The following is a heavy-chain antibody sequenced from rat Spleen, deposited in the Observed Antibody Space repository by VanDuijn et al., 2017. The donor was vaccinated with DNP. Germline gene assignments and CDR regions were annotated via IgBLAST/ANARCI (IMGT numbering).Heavy chain of an antibody. Sequence: EVQLVESGGGLVQPGRSLKLSCVASGFTFSDYNMAWVRQAPKKGLEWVATIIYDGSRTYYRDFVKGRFTISRDNTKSTLYLQIDSLRSEDTATYYCATFEGTNAWGQGTSVTVSS. CDR3: ATFEGTNA. V-gene: IGHV5S10*01. J-gene: IGHJ4*01. CDR2: IIYDGSRT. CDR1: GFTFSDYN. D-gene: IGHD1-11*01.